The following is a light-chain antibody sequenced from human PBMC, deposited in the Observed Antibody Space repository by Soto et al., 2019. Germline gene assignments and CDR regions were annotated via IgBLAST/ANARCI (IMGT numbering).Light chain of an antibody. CDR2: SDN. CDR3: AAWDESPNVPV. Sequence: QSVLTQPPSASGTPGQRFTISCSGSNSNIGRNTVNWYQQFPGAAPNLLIHSDNQRPSGVPERFSGSRSGTSASLANSGLQSEDEADYYCAAWDESPNVPVFGGGTKLTVL. CDR1: NSNIGRNT. V-gene: IGLV1-44*01. J-gene: IGLJ3*02.